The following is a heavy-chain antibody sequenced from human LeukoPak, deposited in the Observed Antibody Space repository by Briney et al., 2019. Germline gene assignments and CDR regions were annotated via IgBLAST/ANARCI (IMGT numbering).Heavy chain of an antibody. Sequence: SETLSLTCAVYGGSFSDYYWTWIRQPPGKGLEWIGEINHSRNTNYNPSLKRRVTISVDKSKNQFSLKLSSVTAADTAVYYCARGEFDGGVYFDYWGQGTLVTVSS. CDR1: GGSFSDYY. J-gene: IGHJ4*02. V-gene: IGHV4-34*01. CDR2: INHSRNT. CDR3: ARGEFDGGVYFDY. D-gene: IGHD3-9*01.